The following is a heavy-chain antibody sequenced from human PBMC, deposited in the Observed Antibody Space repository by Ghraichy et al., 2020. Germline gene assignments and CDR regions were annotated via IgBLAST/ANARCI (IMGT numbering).Heavy chain of an antibody. D-gene: IGHD3-22*01. J-gene: IGHJ5*02. CDR1: GASISSSDW. V-gene: IGHV4-4*02. Sequence: SETLSLTCAVSGASISSSDWWTWVRQPPGKGLEWLAEMHHGGNTNYNPSIRSRVTISLDKSRNLLSLNVKSVTAADTAVYFCARVPCCPSGFSDGSGYYWERRWFDPWGRGTLVTVAS. CDR3: ARVPCCPSGFSDGSGYYWERRWFDP. CDR2: MHHGGNT.